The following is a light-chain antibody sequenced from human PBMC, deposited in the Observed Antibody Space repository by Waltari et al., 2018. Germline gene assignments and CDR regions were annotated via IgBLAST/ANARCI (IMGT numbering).Light chain of an antibody. CDR2: WAS. Sequence: DIVMTQSPDSLAVSLGERATINCKSSQTLLYSSNNKNYLAWYQQKPGQPPKLLIYWASAREAGVPDRFRGSGFGTDFTLTISSLQAEDVAVYYCQQYYSTPPTFGQGTRLEIK. CDR1: QTLLYSSNNKNY. J-gene: IGKJ5*01. CDR3: QQYYSTPPT. V-gene: IGKV4-1*01.